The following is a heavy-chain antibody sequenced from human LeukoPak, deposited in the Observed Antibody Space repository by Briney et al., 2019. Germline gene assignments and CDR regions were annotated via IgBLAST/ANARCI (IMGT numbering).Heavy chain of an antibody. CDR3: ARVEGTTAFDY. J-gene: IGHJ4*02. CDR1: GLTVSSNY. V-gene: IGHV3-53*01. D-gene: IGHD1-7*01. CDR2: IYSGGST. Sequence: GGSLRLSCAASGLTVSSNYLTWVRQAPGQGLEWVSLIYSGGSTYYGDSVKGRFTISRDNPKNTLYLQMNSLRAADAAVYYCARVEGTTAFDYWGQGTLVIVSS.